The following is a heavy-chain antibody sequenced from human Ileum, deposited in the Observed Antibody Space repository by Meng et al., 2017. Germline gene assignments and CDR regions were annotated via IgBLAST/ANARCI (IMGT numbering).Heavy chain of an antibody. Sequence: QVQPVQSGPQVKKPGASVTVSCKASDYPFTGYGVSWVRQAPGQGLEWMAWLGAHDGDTSHAPKFQGRVTVSADRPTATAYMELRSLRSDDTAVYYCARGTPGRSYSDYWGQGTLVTVSS. J-gene: IGHJ4*02. CDR1: DYPFTGYG. CDR3: ARGTPGRSYSDY. D-gene: IGHD3-10*01. CDR2: LGAHDGDT. V-gene: IGHV1-18*01.